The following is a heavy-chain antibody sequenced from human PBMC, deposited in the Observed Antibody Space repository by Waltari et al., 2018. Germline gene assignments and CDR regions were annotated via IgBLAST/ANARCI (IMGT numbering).Heavy chain of an antibody. CDR2: IYYSGST. Sequence: QLQLQESGPGLAKPSETLSLTCTVPGGSISSSLCSWGWIRQPPGKGLEWIGSIYYSGSTYYNPSLKSRVTISVDTSKNQFSLKLSSVTAADTAVYYCARTRSGGSRLDYWGQGTLVTVSS. CDR3: ARTRSGGSRLDY. CDR1: GGSISSSLCS. D-gene: IGHD2-15*01. V-gene: IGHV4-39*07. J-gene: IGHJ4*02.